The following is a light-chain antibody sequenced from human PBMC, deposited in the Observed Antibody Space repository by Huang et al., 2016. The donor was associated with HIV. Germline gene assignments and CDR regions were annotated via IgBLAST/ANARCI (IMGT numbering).Light chain of an antibody. CDR1: QSVNNNY. CDR3: QQYGSSPWT. J-gene: IGKJ1*01. Sequence: EIVLTQSPGSLSLSPGEGATLSCRASQSVNNNYLARYQQKPGQAPRLLIFSASNRATGIPDRFGGGWSGTDFTLTIRSLEPEDFAVYYCQQYGSSPWTFGQGTKVEVK. CDR2: SAS. V-gene: IGKV3-20*01.